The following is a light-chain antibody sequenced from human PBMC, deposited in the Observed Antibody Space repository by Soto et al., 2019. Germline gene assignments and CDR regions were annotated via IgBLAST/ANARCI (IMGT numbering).Light chain of an antibody. J-gene: IGLJ3*02. V-gene: IGLV2-14*03. Sequence: QSVLTQPASVSGSPGQSITIFCTGTSSDIGGYSYVSWYQQRPGKPPKLMIYDVTNRPSGVSNRFSGSKSGSTASLTISGLQAEDEGDYYCSSYTNRNTMVFGGGTKVTVL. CDR1: SSDIGGYSY. CDR3: SSYTNRNTMV. CDR2: DVT.